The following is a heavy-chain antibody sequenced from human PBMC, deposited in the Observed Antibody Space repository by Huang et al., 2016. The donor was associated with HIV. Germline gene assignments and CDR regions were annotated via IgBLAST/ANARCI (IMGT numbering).Heavy chain of an antibody. CDR1: GDSLSGFF. D-gene: IGHD2-2*01. CDR3: ARGRGTSWSFFDT. V-gene: IGHV4-34*01. CDR2: ITQSGRT. J-gene: IGHJ5*02. Sequence: QVRLDQWGAGLVKPSETLTLTCAVYGDSLSGFFWGLIRQSPGRGLEWIGEITQSGRTNYNPALNIRLTIAIDTSKKQFSLNWTSVTADDTSTYYCARGRGTSWSFFDTWGQGSFVTVSS.